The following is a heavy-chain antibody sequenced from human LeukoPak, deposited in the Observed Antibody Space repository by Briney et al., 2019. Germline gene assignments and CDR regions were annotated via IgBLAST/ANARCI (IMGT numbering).Heavy chain of an antibody. D-gene: IGHD5-18*01. V-gene: IGHV3-23*01. Sequence: GGSLRLSCAASGFTFSTNGMSWVRQAPGQGLEWVSSISGSGGSTYYADSVKGRFTISRDNSKNTVYLQMNSLRVEDTAIYYCAKADTSYYYYMDVWGAGTTVTISS. CDR3: AKADTSYYYYMDV. CDR1: GFTFSTNG. J-gene: IGHJ6*03. CDR2: ISGSGGST.